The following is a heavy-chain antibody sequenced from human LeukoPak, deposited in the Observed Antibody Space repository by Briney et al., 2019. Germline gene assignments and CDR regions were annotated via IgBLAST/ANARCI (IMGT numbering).Heavy chain of an antibody. V-gene: IGHV4-59*08. CDR1: GGSISSYY. J-gene: IGHJ4*02. Sequence: SETLSLTCTVSGGSISSYYWSWIRQPPGKGLEWIGYISYSGITNYNPSLESRVIISLDTSKSQFSLRLSSVTAADTAVYFCARSNTAMADIKFDYWGQGNLVIVSS. CDR3: ARSNTAMADIKFDY. CDR2: ISYSGIT. D-gene: IGHD5-18*01.